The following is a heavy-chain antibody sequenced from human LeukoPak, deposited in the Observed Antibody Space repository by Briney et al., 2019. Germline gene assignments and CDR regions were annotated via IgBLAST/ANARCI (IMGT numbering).Heavy chain of an antibody. V-gene: IGHV1-18*04. CDR2: ISAYNGNT. J-gene: IGHJ4*02. D-gene: IGHD3-9*01. Sequence: ASVKVSCKASGYTFTSYGISWVRQAPGQGLEWMGWISAYNGNTNYAQKLQGRVTMTTDTSTSTAYMELRSLRSDDTAVYYCARDYDILTGASKLDYWGQGPLVTVSS. CDR3: ARDYDILTGASKLDY. CDR1: GYTFTSYG.